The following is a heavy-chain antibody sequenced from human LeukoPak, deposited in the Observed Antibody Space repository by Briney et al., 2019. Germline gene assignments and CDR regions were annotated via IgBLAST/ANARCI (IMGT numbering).Heavy chain of an antibody. V-gene: IGHV4-34*01. CDR2: INHSGST. CDR3: ARHVQQQLAWPYWYFDL. Sequence: PSETLSLTCAVYGGSFSGYYWSWIRQPPGKGLEWIGEINHSGSTNYNPSLKSRVTISVDTSKNQFSLKLSSVTAADTAVYYCARHVQQQLAWPYWYFDLWGRGTLVTVSS. J-gene: IGHJ2*01. D-gene: IGHD6-13*01. CDR1: GGSFSGYY.